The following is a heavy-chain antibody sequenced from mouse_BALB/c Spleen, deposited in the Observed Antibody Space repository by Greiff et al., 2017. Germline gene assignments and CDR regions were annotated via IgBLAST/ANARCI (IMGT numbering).Heavy chain of an antibody. D-gene: IGHD2-1*01. CDR2: ISSGGST. CDR3: ARGGNYEDAMDY. V-gene: IGHV5-6-5*01. Sequence: EVMLVESGGGLVKPGGSLKLSCAASGFTFSSYAMSWVRQTPEKRLEWVASISSGGSTYYPDSVKGRFTISRDNARNILYLQMSSLRSEDTAMYYCARGGNYEDAMDYWGQGTSVTVSS. J-gene: IGHJ4*01. CDR1: GFTFSSYA.